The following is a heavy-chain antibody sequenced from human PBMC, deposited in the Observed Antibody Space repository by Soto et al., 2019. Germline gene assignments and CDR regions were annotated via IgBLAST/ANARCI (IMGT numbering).Heavy chain of an antibody. CDR3: ARVGSSGWSPDY. J-gene: IGHJ4*02. CDR2: IFYSGVT. D-gene: IGHD6-19*01. V-gene: IGHV4-59*01. CDR1: GGSIRGYY. Sequence: SGTLSLTCTVSGGSIRGYYWTWIRQPPGKGLEWIGYIFYSGVTNYNPSLKSRVTLSVDTSKNQFSLKLRSVTAADTAVYYCARVGSSGWSPDYWGRGTLVTVSS.